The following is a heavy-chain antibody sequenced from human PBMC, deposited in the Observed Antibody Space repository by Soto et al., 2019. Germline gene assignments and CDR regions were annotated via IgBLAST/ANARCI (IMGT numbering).Heavy chain of an antibody. D-gene: IGHD3-22*01. J-gene: IGHJ6*02. CDR3: ARVVADYYDSSGYPNYGMDV. CDR2: IGTAGDP. V-gene: IGHV3-13*05. Sequence: GGSLRLSCAASGFTFSSYDMHWVRQATGKGLEWVSAIGTAGDPYYPGSVKGRFTISRENAKNSLYLQMNSLRAGDTAVYYCARVVADYYDSSGYPNYGMDVWGQGTTVTVSS. CDR1: GFTFSSYD.